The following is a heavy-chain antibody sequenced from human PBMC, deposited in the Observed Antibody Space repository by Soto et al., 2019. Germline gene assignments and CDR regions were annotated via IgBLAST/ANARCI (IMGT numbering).Heavy chain of an antibody. CDR3: ARAGGFYGAGSYFDP. Sequence: QEQLVESGGGVVQPGRSLRLSCAASGFTFSSYGMHWVRQVPGEGLEWVAVIWYDGSNKYYADSVKGRFTISRDNSKDTLYLAMNSRRAEDTGGYSCARAGGFYGAGSYFDPLGPGSLVTVSS. CDR2: IWYDGSNK. V-gene: IGHV3-33*01. CDR1: GFTFSSYG. D-gene: IGHD3-10*01. J-gene: IGHJ5*01.